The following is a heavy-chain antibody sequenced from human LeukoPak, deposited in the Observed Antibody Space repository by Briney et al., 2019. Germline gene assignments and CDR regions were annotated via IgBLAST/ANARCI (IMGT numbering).Heavy chain of an antibody. Sequence: PGGSLRLSCAASGFTFSSYAMSWIRQPPGKGLEWIGEINHSGSTNYNPSLKSRVAISVDTSKNQFSLKLSSVTAADTAVYYCATGHYYDSSGYHGGNWFDPWGQGTLVTVSS. D-gene: IGHD3-22*01. CDR1: GFTFSSYA. J-gene: IGHJ5*02. CDR2: INHSGST. V-gene: IGHV4-34*01. CDR3: ATGHYYDSSGYHGGNWFDP.